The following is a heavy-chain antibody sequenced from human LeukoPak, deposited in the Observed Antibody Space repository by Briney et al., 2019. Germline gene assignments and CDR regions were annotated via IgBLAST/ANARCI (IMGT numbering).Heavy chain of an antibody. CDR3: AREEGYCSGTSCSAPFDY. J-gene: IGHJ4*02. Sequence: ASVKVSCKASGYTFTGYYMHWVRQAPGQGLEWMGWINPNSGGTNYAQKFQGRVTMTRDTSISTAYTDLSRLRSDDTAVYYCAREEGYCSGTSCSAPFDYWGQGTLVTVSS. CDR2: INPNSGGT. D-gene: IGHD2-15*01. CDR1: GYTFTGYY. V-gene: IGHV1-2*02.